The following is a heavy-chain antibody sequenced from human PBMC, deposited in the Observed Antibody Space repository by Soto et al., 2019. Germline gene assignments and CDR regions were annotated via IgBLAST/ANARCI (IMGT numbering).Heavy chain of an antibody. CDR2: IYWDDDK. V-gene: IGHV2-5*02. J-gene: IGHJ4*02. CDR3: RPSSHGAAQFGEFLIPFDY. D-gene: IGHD3-10*01. CDR1: GGSLSTSGVG. Sequence: SGPTLVNPPQTLTLTCTFSGGSLSTSGVGVGWIRQPPGKALEWVALIYWDDDKRYSPSLKSRLTITKDTSKNQVVLTMTNMDPVDTAPYCCRPSSHGAAQFGEFLIPFDYWGQRTLVTVSS.